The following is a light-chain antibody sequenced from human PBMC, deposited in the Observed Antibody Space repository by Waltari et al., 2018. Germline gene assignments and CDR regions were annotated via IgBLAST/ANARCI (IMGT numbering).Light chain of an antibody. Sequence: QSALTQPASVSGSPGQSITISCLGSSSDVGAYKYVSWFQPHTGKAPKLIIYDASTRPSGTSDRFSGSKSGNTASLTISGLQAEDEADYYCSSYTTSRTWVFGGGTKLTVL. V-gene: IGLV2-14*03. CDR2: DAS. J-gene: IGLJ3*02. CDR1: SSDVGAYKY. CDR3: SSYTTSRTWV.